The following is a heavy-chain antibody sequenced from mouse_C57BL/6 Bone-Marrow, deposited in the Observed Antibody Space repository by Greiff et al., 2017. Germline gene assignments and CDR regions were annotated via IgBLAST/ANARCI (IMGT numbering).Heavy chain of an antibody. Sequence: DVKLVESGGGLVQPGGSLKLSCAASGFTFSDYYMYWVRQTPEKRLEWVAYISNGGGSTYYPDTVKGRFTISRDNAKNTLYLQMSRLKSEDTAMYYCARGVYYGSSPRFAYWGQGTLVTVSA. D-gene: IGHD1-1*01. CDR3: ARGVYYGSSPRFAY. J-gene: IGHJ3*01. CDR2: ISNGGGST. V-gene: IGHV5-12*01. CDR1: GFTFSDYY.